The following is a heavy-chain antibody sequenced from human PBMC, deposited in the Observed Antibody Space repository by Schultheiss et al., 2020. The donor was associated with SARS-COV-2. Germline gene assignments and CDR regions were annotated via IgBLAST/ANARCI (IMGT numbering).Heavy chain of an antibody. CDR1: GGSISSGGYY. CDR2: IYTSGST. J-gene: IGHJ3*02. CDR3: ARAKDAFDI. Sequence: SETLSLTCTVSGGSISSGGYYWSWIRQHPGKGLEWIGRIYTSGSTNYNPSLKSRVTISVDTSKNQFSLKLSSVTAADTAVYYCARAKDAFDIWGQGTMVTVSS. V-gene: IGHV4-31*03.